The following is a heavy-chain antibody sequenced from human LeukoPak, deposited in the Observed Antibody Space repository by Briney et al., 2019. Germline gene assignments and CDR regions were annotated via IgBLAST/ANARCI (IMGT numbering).Heavy chain of an antibody. J-gene: IGHJ6*03. D-gene: IGHD3-10*01. Sequence: GGSLRLSCAASRFTFSSYGMHWVRQAPGKGLEWVAYIQYDGSNEQYADSVKGRFTISRDNAKNSLYLQMNSLRAEDTAVYYCARATYYYGSGTFPAQYYMDVWGKGTTVTISS. V-gene: IGHV3-30*02. CDR2: IQYDGSNE. CDR3: ARATYYYGSGTFPAQYYMDV. CDR1: RFTFSSYG.